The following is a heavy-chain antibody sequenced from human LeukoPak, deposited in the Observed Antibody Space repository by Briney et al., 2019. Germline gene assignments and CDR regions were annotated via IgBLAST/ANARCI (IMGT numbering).Heavy chain of an antibody. CDR2: IYYSGST. Sequence: SETLSLTCTVSGGSISSSSYYWGWIRQPPGKGLEWIGSIYYSGSTYYNPSLKSRVTISVDTSKNQFSLKLSSVTAADTAVYYCNSGSGGYYYYYYMDVWGKGTTVTVSS. J-gene: IGHJ6*03. CDR3: NSGSGGYYYYYYMDV. D-gene: IGHD3-10*01. V-gene: IGHV4-39*07. CDR1: GGSISSSSYY.